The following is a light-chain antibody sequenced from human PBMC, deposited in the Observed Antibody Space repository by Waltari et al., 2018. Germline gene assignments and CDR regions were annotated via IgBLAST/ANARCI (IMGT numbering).Light chain of an antibody. V-gene: IGLV1-40*01. CDR2: RDN. CDR1: NSNIGARHV. Sequence: QSVLTQPPSVSVAPGQRVTISCTGSNSNIGARHVVHWYQQVPGEAPRLLIYRDNNRPSGVPDRFSGSKSGTSASLAITGLQPEDEADYYCQSYDSSLSGVLFGGGTKLTVL. CDR3: QSYDSSLSGVL. J-gene: IGLJ3*02.